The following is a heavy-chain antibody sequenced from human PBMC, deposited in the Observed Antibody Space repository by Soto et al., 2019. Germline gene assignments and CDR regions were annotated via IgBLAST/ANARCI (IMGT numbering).Heavy chain of an antibody. Sequence: SETLSLTCTVSGGSISSGDYYWSWIRQPPGKGLEWIGYIYYSGGTYYNPSLKSRVTISVDTSKNQFSLKLSSVTAADTAVYYCARRELLKVFDYWGQGTLVTVSS. CDR3: ARRELLKVFDY. D-gene: IGHD3-10*01. J-gene: IGHJ4*02. V-gene: IGHV4-30-4*01. CDR1: GGSISSGDYY. CDR2: IYYSGGT.